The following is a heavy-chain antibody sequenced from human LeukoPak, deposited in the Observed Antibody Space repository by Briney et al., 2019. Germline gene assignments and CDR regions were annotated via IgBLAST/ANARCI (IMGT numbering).Heavy chain of an antibody. J-gene: IGHJ4*02. CDR3: ARDTVSYGDYGGLDY. CDR2: IYNSGST. CDR1: GDSFSYFY. D-gene: IGHD4-17*01. V-gene: IGHV4-59*01. Sequence: SETLSLTCTVSGDSFSYFYWSWIRQPPGRGLEWIGYIYNSGSTNYNPSLKSRVTISLDTSKNQFSLKLSSVTAADTAVYYCARDTVSYGDYGGLDYWGQGTLVTVSS.